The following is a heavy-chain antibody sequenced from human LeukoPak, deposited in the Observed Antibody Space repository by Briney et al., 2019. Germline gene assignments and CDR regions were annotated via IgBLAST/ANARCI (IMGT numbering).Heavy chain of an antibody. V-gene: IGHV3-53*01. CDR2: LYSGGST. D-gene: IGHD6-13*01. CDR3: AKLQLLASGGSLDY. Sequence: GGSLRLSCAASGFTASNSYMCWVRQAPGKGLEWVSLLYSGGSTDYADSVKGRFTISRDNSKNTLYLKMDSLRAEDTAVYHCAKLQLLASGGSLDYWGQGTLVTVSS. CDR1: GFTASNSY. J-gene: IGHJ4*02.